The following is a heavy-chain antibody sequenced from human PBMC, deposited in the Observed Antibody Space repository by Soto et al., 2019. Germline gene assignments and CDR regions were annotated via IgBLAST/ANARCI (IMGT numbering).Heavy chain of an antibody. D-gene: IGHD3-22*01. CDR2: ISAYNGTT. J-gene: IGHJ4*02. CDR3: ASPGSSGYYLDY. Sequence: QGQLVQSGAEVKKPGASVKVSCWASGYTFTSYGLSWVRQAPGQGLEWMGWISAYNGTTNYAQKLHGRVTMTTDTYARTAYMELRSLRSDDTAVYYCASPGSSGYYLDYWGQGTLVT. CDR1: GYTFTSYG. V-gene: IGHV1-18*01.